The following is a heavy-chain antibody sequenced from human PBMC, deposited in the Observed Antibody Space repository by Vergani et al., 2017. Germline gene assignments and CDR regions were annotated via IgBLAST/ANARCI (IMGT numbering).Heavy chain of an antibody. Sequence: QVQLQQWGAGLLKPSETLSLTCTVSNDSVSNTFYYWGWIRQTPGKGLEWIGEIFSSGTTNYNPSFKNRVTMSVDTSKNQFSLKLNSVTAADTAVYYCARGSRAEGGSGPDKWGQGTLVTVSS. CDR2: IFSSGTT. J-gene: IGHJ4*02. V-gene: IGHV4-61*01. CDR3: ARGSRAEGGSGPDK. D-gene: IGHD6-13*01. CDR1: NDSVSNTFYY.